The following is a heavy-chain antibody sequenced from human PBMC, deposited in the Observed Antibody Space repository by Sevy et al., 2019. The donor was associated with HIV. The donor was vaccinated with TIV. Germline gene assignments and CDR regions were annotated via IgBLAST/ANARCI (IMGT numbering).Heavy chain of an antibody. CDR1: GFTFSSYN. V-gene: IGHV3-21*06. J-gene: IGHJ6*02. CDR2: ISGSGDYI. D-gene: IGHD2-8*01. Sequence: GGSLRLSCVASGFTFSSYNMNWVRQAPGKGLEWVASISGSGDYIDYVDSVKGRFAISRANAKNSLYLQMNSLRAEDTAVYYCARDPNYCSKGVCFRGMDVWGQGTTVTVSS. CDR3: ARDPNYCSKGVCFRGMDV.